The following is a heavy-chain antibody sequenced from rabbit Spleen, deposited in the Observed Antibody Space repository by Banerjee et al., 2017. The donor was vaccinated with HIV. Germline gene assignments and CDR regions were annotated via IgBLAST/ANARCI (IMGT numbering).Heavy chain of an antibody. D-gene: IGHD2-1*01. CDR1: GVSFSSSSY. CDR3: ARSRYFVVSDYGAFNL. CDR2: IDSGISGFT. J-gene: IGHJ4*01. V-gene: IGHV1S40*01. Sequence: QSLEESGGDLVKPGASLTLTCTASGVSFSSSSYLCWVRQAPGKGLEWIACIDSGISGFTYFATWAKGRFTCSKTSSTTVTLQMTSLTAADTATYFCARSRYFVVSDYGAFNLWGPGTLVTVS.